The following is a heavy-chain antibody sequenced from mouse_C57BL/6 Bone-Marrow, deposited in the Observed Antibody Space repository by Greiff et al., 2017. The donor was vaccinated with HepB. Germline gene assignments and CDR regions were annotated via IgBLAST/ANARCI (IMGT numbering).Heavy chain of an antibody. V-gene: IGHV1-55*01. J-gene: IGHJ4*01. CDR2: IYPGSGST. CDR3: ASPLISYYAMDY. D-gene: IGHD1-2*01. CDR1: GYTFTSYW. Sequence: VQLQQPGAELVKPGASVKMSCKASGYTFTSYWITWVKPRPGQGLEWIGDIYPGSGSTNYNEKFKSKATLTVDTSSSTAYMQLSSLTSEDSAVYYCASPLISYYAMDYWGQGTSVTVSS.